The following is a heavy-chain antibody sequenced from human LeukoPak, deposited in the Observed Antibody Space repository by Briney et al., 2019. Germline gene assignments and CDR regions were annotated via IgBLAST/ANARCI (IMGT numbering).Heavy chain of an antibody. Sequence: GESLKISCKGSGYRFTSYWIGWVRQMPGKGLEWMGIIYPDDSDTRHSPSFQGQVTISADKSISTAYLQWSSLKASDTAMYYCARPTSSGSYQGAFDIWGQGTMVTVSS. CDR3: ARPTSSGSYQGAFDI. J-gene: IGHJ3*02. V-gene: IGHV5-51*01. CDR2: IYPDDSDT. CDR1: GYRFTSYW. D-gene: IGHD1-26*01.